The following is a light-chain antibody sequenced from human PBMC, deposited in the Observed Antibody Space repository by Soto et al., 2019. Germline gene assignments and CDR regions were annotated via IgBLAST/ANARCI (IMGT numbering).Light chain of an antibody. CDR2: AAS. V-gene: IGKV1-39*01. J-gene: IGKJ1*01. Sequence: DIQMTQSPSSLSASVGDRVTITCRASQSISSYLNWYQQKPGKAPKLLIYAASSLQSGVPSRFSGSGSGTDFTLTISSLQPEDFATYYCPQSYSTPRTFGQGPKVEIK. CDR3: PQSYSTPRT. CDR1: QSISSY.